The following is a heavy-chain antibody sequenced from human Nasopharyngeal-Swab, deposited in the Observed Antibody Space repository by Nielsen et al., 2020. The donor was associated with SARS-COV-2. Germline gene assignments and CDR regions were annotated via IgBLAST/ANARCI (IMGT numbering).Heavy chain of an antibody. J-gene: IGHJ3*02. CDR3: ARDRPPHYYDSSGPPEDAFDI. Sequence: GESLKISCAASGFTFSSYWMSWVRQAPGKGLEWVSYISSSSSAIYYADSVKGRFTISRDNAKNSLYLQMNSLRDEDTAVYYCARDRPPHYYDSSGPPEDAFDIWGQGTMVTVSS. V-gene: IGHV3-48*02. D-gene: IGHD3-22*01. CDR2: ISSSSSAI. CDR1: GFTFSSYW.